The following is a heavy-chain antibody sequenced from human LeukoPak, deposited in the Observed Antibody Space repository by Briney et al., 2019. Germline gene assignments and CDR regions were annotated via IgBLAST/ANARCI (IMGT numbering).Heavy chain of an antibody. J-gene: IGHJ5*01. CDR3: ARRRAYNFFDS. V-gene: IGHV4-39*01. CDR2: IFYSGAT. CDR1: GDSVTSTNSF. Sequence: WETLSLTCTVSGDSVTSTNSFWAWIRQPPGKGLEWIGSIFYSGATYYNPSLKGRLIISLDTSGNQVSLNLNSLTAADTAVYYCARRRAYNFFDSWGQGTLVTVSS.